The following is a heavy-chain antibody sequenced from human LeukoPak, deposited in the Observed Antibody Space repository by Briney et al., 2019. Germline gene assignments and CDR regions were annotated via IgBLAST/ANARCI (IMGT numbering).Heavy chain of an antibody. CDR2: ISSSSSYI. CDR3: ARDSHVLLWFGELLGFDY. J-gene: IGHJ4*02. Sequence: KAGGSLRLSCAASGFTFSSYAMNWVRQAPGKGLEWVSSISSSSSYIYYADSVKGRFTISRDNAKNSLYLQMNSLRAEDTAVYYCARDSHVLLWFGELLGFDYWGQGTLVTVSS. D-gene: IGHD3-10*01. CDR1: GFTFSSYA. V-gene: IGHV3-21*01.